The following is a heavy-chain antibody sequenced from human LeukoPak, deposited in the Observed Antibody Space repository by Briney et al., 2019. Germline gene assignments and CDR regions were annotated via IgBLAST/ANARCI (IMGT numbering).Heavy chain of an antibody. CDR1: GFTFRSHD. D-gene: IGHD2-8*01. V-gene: IGHV3-30*02. CDR2: VRFDGSDK. Sequence: GGSLRLSCAASGFTFRSHDMHWVRQAPGKGLEWVTFVRFDGSDKKYADSVKGRFTISRDNSKNTLSLQMISLRAEDTAVYYCAKSLYPNAYDIWGQGTMVTVS. CDR3: AKSLYPNAYDI. J-gene: IGHJ3*02.